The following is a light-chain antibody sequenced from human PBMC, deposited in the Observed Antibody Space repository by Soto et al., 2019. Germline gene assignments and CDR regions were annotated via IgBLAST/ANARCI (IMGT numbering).Light chain of an antibody. CDR3: QQYNNWLRT. CDR2: GAS. CDR1: QSVSSN. V-gene: IGKV3-15*01. Sequence: EIVMTQSPATLSVSPGERATLSCRASQSVSSNLAWYQQKPGQAPRLLIYGASTRATGIPARFSGSGSGTAFTLTISSLQSEDVAVYYCQQYNNWLRTFGQGTKVEIK. J-gene: IGKJ1*01.